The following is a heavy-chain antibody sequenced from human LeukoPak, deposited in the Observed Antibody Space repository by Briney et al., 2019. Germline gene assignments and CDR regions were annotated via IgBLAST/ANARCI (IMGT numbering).Heavy chain of an antibody. CDR1: GVSSSSSY. Sequence: SETLSLTCTVSGVSSSSSYWSWIRQPPVKGLEWIGYIFYTGDSNHNPSFKSRVSISLDTSKDQISLKLSSVTAADTAVYYCARHRFASPLDSWGQGTLVTVSS. J-gene: IGHJ4*02. CDR2: IFYTGDS. D-gene: IGHD2-21*01. V-gene: IGHV4-59*08. CDR3: ARHRFASPLDS.